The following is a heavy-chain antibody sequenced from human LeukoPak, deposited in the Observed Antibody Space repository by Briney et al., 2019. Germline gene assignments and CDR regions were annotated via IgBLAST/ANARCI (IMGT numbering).Heavy chain of an antibody. CDR3: ARVPAGFHYDSSGT. D-gene: IGHD3-22*01. V-gene: IGHV3-53*01. CDR1: GFRFSGYW. CDR2: IHSGGNA. Sequence: GGSLRLSCAASGFRFSGYWMTWVRQAPGKGLEWVSVIHSGGNAYYADSLKGRFTISRDNSKNTLYLQMNSLRAEDTAVYYCARVPAGFHYDSSGTWGQGTLVTVSS. J-gene: IGHJ4*02.